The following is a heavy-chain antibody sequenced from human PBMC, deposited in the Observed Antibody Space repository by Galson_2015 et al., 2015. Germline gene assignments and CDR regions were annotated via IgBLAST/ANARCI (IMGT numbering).Heavy chain of an antibody. D-gene: IGHD3-22*01. V-gene: IGHV1-69*13. J-gene: IGHJ6*03. CDR1: GGTFSSYA. Sequence: SVKVSCKASGGTFSSYAISWVRQAPGQGLEWMGGIIPIFGTANYAQKFQGRVTITADESTSTAYMELSSLGSEDTAVYYCARVTDYYDSSGYPKPDYYYYYMDVWGKGTTVTVSS. CDR3: ARVTDYYDSSGYPKPDYYYYYMDV. CDR2: IIPIFGTA.